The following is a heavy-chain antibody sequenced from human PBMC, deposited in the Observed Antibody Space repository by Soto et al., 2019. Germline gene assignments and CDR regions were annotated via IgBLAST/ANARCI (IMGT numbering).Heavy chain of an antibody. J-gene: IGHJ4*02. CDR1: GFTVSSNY. CDR2: IYSGGST. Sequence: GGSLRLSCAASGFTVSSNYMSWVRQAPGKGLEWVSVIYSGGSTYYADSVKGRFTISRHNSKNTLYLQMNSLRAEDTAVYYCAWGEGRGYSYGYFDYWGQGTLVTVSS. CDR3: AWGEGRGYSYGYFDY. V-gene: IGHV3-53*04. D-gene: IGHD5-18*01.